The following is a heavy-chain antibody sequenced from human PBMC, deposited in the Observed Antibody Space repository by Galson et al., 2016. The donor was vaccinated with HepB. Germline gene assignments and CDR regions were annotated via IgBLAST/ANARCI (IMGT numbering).Heavy chain of an antibody. CDR1: GASVSDYY. V-gene: IGHV4-4*07. CDR2: FCATGTT. CDR3: AGVSPARDLWSREFYDY. Sequence: SETLSLTCAVSGASVSDYYWSWIRQPAGKGLEWVGRFCATGTTNYNPSLRSRVAMSIDTTANLFSLRLVSVTAADTAVYYCAGVSPARDLWSREFYDYWGQGALVTVAS. J-gene: IGHJ4*02. D-gene: IGHD3-10*01.